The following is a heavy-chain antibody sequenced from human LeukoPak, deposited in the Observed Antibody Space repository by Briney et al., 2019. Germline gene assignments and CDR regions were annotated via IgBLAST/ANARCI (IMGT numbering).Heavy chain of an antibody. D-gene: IGHD5-24*01. V-gene: IGHV1-69*01. CDR3: ASPGRWLQLRGFDY. CDR2: IIPIFGTA. CDR1: GGTFSSYA. J-gene: IGHJ4*02. Sequence: SVKVSCKASGGTFSSYAVSWVRQAPGQGLEWMGGIIPIFGTANYAQKFQGRVTITADDSTSTAYMELSSLRSEDTAVYYCASPGRWLQLRGFDYWGQGTLVTVSS.